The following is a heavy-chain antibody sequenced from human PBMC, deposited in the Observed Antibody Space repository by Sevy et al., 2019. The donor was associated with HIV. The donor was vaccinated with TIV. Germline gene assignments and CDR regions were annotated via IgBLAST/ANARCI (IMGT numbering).Heavy chain of an antibody. CDR2: ISSSGSTI. Sequence: GGSLRLSCAASGFTFSSYEMNWVRQAPGKGLEWVSYISSSGSTIYYATSVKGRFTISRDNAKNSLYLQMNSLRAEDTADYYCPRVSVDVPDAREYSSSWYNWFDPWGQGTLVTVSS. V-gene: IGHV3-48*03. J-gene: IGHJ5*02. CDR3: PRVSVDVPDAREYSSSWYNWFDP. D-gene: IGHD6-13*01. CDR1: GFTFSSYE.